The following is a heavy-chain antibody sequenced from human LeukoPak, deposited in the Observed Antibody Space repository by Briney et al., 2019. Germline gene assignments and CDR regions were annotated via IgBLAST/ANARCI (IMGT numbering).Heavy chain of an antibody. Sequence: PGGSLRLSCAASGFTFSDYYMSWIRQAPGKGLEWVSYISSSGSTKYYADSVKGRFTISRDNAKNSLYLQMNSLRAEDTAVYYCASHAYCGGDCYRVYFDYWGQGTLVTVSS. CDR1: GFTFSDYY. CDR3: ASHAYCGGDCYRVYFDY. CDR2: ISSSGSTK. D-gene: IGHD2-21*02. J-gene: IGHJ4*02. V-gene: IGHV3-11*01.